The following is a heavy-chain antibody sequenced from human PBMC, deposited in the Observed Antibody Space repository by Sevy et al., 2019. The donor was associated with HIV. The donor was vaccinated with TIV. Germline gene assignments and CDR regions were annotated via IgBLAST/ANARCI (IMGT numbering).Heavy chain of an antibody. CDR2: IIPILGIA. Sequence: ASVKVSCKASGGTFSSYAISWVRQAPGQGLEWMGRIIPILGIANYAQKFQGRVTITADKSTSTAYMELSSLRSEDTAVYDCARDPYYYDSSGYISMDYWGQGTLVTVSS. J-gene: IGHJ4*02. V-gene: IGHV1-69*04. CDR1: GGTFSSYA. CDR3: ARDPYYYDSSGYISMDY. D-gene: IGHD3-22*01.